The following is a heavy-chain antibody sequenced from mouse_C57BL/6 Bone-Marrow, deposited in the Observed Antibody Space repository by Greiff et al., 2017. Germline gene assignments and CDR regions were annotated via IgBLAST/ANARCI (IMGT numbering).Heavy chain of an antibody. CDR3: ARPSYYSNWWVAWFAY. J-gene: IGHJ3*01. D-gene: IGHD2-5*01. CDR1: GFTFSSYA. V-gene: IGHV5-4*01. CDR2: ISDGGSYT. Sequence: EVQVVESGGGLVKPGGSLKLSCAASGFTFSSYAMSWVRQTPEKRLEWVATISDGGSYTYYPDNVKGRFTISRDNAKNNLYLQMSHLKSEDTATYYCARPSYYSNWWVAWFAYWGQGTLVTVSA.